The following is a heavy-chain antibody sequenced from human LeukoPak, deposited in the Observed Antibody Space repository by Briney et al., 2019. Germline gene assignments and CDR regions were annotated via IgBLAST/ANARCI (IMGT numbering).Heavy chain of an antibody. CDR1: GFTFSGYW. D-gene: IGHD1-14*01. J-gene: IGHJ2*01. CDR3: ARAGTTLWYFDL. Sequence: GGSLRLSCAASGFTFSGYWMSWVRQAPGKGLEWVANIKQDGSEKYYVDSVKGRFTISRDNAKNSLYLQMSSLRAEDTAVYYCARAGTTLWYFDLWGRGTLVTVSS. V-gene: IGHV3-7*01. CDR2: IKQDGSEK.